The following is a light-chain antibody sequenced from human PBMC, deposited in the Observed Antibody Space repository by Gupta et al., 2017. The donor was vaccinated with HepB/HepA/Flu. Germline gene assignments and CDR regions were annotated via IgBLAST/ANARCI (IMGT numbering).Light chain of an antibody. V-gene: IGLV3-21*02. CDR3: QVWDRSSDQVV. CDR1: NIGSKS. J-gene: IGLJ2*01. CDR2: DDS. Sequence: SYVLTQPPSVSVAPGQTARITGGGNNIGSKSVHWYQQKAGQGPVLVVYDDSARPSGFPERFSGANSGNTATLRISRVEGGDEVDCYCQVWDRSSDQVVFGRGTELTVL.